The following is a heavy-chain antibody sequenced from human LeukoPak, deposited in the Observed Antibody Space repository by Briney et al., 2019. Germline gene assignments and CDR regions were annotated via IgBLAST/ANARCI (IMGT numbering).Heavy chain of an antibody. Sequence: PGGSLRLSCAASGVTFSSYGMHWVRQAPGKGLQWVAVIWYDGNNKYYSDSVRGRFTISRDNSRNTVHLQMNSLRVEDTAVYYCARDYGTSDHERFDYWGQGTLVTVSS. J-gene: IGHJ4*02. V-gene: IGHV3-33*01. CDR3: ARDYGTSDHERFDY. CDR2: IWYDGNNK. CDR1: GVTFSSYG. D-gene: IGHD3-16*01.